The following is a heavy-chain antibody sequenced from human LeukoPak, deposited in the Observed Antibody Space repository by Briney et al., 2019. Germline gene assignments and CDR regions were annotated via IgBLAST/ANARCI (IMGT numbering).Heavy chain of an antibody. CDR3: ARLGLYTSSWYRFYYFDY. CDR1: AGSFSDYT. D-gene: IGHD6-13*01. CDR2: INHSGGT. Sequence: SETLSLTCGVHAGSFSDYTWSWIRQPPGKGLEWIGEINHSGGTSYSPSLKSRFTISVDTSKNQFSLKLSSVTAADTAVYYCARLGLYTSSWYRFYYFDYWGQGTLVTVSS. V-gene: IGHV4-34*01. J-gene: IGHJ4*02.